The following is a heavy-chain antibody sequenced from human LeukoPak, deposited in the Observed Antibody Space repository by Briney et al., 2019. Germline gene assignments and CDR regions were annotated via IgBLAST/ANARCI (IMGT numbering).Heavy chain of an antibody. D-gene: IGHD6-19*01. CDR3: ARETSLAGFASGLGLNY. Sequence: SETLSLTCTVSGASISSWYWSWIRQPPGRGLEWIGYIYGSGNTNYNPSLKSRVTMSIDTSKNQFSLMLTSVTAADTATYYCARETSLAGFASGLGLNYWGQGILVTVSS. CDR1: GASISSWY. V-gene: IGHV4-59*01. CDR2: IYGSGNT. J-gene: IGHJ4*02.